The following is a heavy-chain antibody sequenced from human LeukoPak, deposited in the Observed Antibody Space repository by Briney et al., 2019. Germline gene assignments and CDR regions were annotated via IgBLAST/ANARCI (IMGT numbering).Heavy chain of an antibody. D-gene: IGHD3-22*01. V-gene: IGHV4-39*07. CDR3: ARGTYYYDSSGYYAFDI. Sequence: SETLSLTCTVSGGSINSGSYYWGWIRQSPGKGLEWIGAIYYSGGIFYNPSLKSRVTISVDTSKNQFSLKLSSVTAADTAVYYCARGTYYYDSSGYYAFDIWGQGTMVTVSS. CDR2: IYYSGGI. J-gene: IGHJ3*02. CDR1: GGSINSGSYY.